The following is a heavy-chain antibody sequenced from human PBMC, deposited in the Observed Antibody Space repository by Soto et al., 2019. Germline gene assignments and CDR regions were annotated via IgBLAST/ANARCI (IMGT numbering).Heavy chain of an antibody. Sequence: SETLSLTCTVSGSALSSGGYFYTWLRQPPGKGLEWLGYIYYSGGNNYNPSLKSRATISLDKPNSQFSLRLISVPAADTAVYYCTREQSDDNYFDPWGQGTLVTVSS. J-gene: IGHJ5*02. CDR3: TREQSDDNYFDP. CDR1: GSALSSGGYF. V-gene: IGHV4-61*08. D-gene: IGHD6-19*01. CDR2: IYYSGGN.